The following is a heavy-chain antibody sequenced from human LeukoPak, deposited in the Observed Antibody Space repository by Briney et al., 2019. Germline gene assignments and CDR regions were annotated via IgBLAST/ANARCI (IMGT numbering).Heavy chain of an antibody. Sequence: SETLSLTCTVSGGSISSSSYYWGWIRQPPGKGLEWIGSIYYSGSTYHNPSPKSRVTISVDTSKNQFSLKLSSVTAADTAVYYCARAYYDFWSGYYPKLDWFDPWGQGTLVTVSS. V-gene: IGHV4-39*07. D-gene: IGHD3-3*01. CDR1: GGSISSSSYY. CDR2: IYYSGST. CDR3: ARAYYDFWSGYYPKLDWFDP. J-gene: IGHJ5*02.